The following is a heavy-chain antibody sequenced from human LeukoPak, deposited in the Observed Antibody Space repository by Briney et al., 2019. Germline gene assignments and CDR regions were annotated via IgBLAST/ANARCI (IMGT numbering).Heavy chain of an antibody. CDR3: AKDWYDFWSGYYPSHYYYYMDV. D-gene: IGHD3-3*01. V-gene: IGHV3-23*01. J-gene: IGHJ6*03. CDR2: ISGSGGST. Sequence: GGSLRLSCAASGFTFSSYAMSWVRQAPGKGLEWVSAISGSGGSTYYADSVKGRFTISRDNSQNTLYLQMNSLRAEDTAVYYCAKDWYDFWSGYYPSHYYYYMDVWGKGTTVTVSS. CDR1: GFTFSSYA.